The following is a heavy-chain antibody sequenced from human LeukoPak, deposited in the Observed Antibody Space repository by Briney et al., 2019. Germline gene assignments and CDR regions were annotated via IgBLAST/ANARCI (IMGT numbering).Heavy chain of an antibody. V-gene: IGHV3-23*01. J-gene: IGHJ4*02. Sequence: GGSLRLSCAASGFTYSSYGMSWVRQAPGKGLEWVSAISGSGGSTYYADSVKGRFTISRDNSKNTLYLQMNSLRAEDTAVYYCAKDSGSYSDGFDYWGQGTLVTVSS. CDR1: GFTYSSYG. CDR3: AKDSGSYSDGFDY. CDR2: ISGSGGST. D-gene: IGHD1-26*01.